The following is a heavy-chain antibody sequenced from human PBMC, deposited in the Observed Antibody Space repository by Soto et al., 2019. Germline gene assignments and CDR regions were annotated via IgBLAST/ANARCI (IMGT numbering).Heavy chain of an antibody. J-gene: IGHJ3*02. Sequence: GGSLRLSCAASGFTFSSYAMSWVRQAPGKGLEWVSAISGSGGSTYYADSVKGRFTISRDNSKNTLYLQMNSLRAEDTAVYYCAKHPHDYGDYSDAFDIWGQGTMVTVSS. D-gene: IGHD4-17*01. V-gene: IGHV3-23*01. CDR1: GFTFSSYA. CDR3: AKHPHDYGDYSDAFDI. CDR2: ISGSGGST.